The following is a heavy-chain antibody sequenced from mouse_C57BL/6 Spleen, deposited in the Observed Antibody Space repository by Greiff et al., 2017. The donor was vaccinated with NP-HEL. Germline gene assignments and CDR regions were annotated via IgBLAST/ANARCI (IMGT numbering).Heavy chain of an antibody. CDR1: GYAFSSSW. CDR2: IYPGDGDT. V-gene: IGHV1-82*01. D-gene: IGHD4-1*01. J-gene: IGHJ2*01. Sequence: VKLQQSGPELVKPGASVKISCKASGYAFSSSWMNWVKQRPGKGLEWIGRIYPGDGDTNYNGKFKGKATLTADKSSSTAYMQLSSLTSEDSAVYFCARGRTGTDFDYWGQGTTLTVSS. CDR3: ARGRTGTDFDY.